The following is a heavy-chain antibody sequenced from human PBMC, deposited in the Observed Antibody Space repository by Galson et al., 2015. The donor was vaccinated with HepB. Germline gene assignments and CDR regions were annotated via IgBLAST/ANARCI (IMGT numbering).Heavy chain of an antibody. CDR3: ARMGLSVTTGAFDI. CDR1: GFTVSSNY. Sequence: SLRLSCAASGFTVSSNYMSWVRQAPGKGLEWVSVIYSGGSTYYADSVKGRFTISRHNSKNTLYLQMNSLRAEDTAVYYCARMGLSVTTGAFDIWGQGTMVTVSS. CDR2: IYSGGST. D-gene: IGHD4-17*01. V-gene: IGHV3-53*04. J-gene: IGHJ3*02.